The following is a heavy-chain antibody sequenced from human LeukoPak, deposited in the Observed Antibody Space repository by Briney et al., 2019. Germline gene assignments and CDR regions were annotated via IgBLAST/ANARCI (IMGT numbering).Heavy chain of an antibody. CDR2: IYPAASDT. J-gene: IGHJ4*02. CDR1: GYIFTNYW. CDR3: ARQPLVRDCGGDCEFDY. Sequence: GESLKISCQVSGYIFTNYWIGWVRQMPGKALNSMGIIYPAASDTTYSPSFQGQVTISADRSISTAYLQWSSLKASDTAIYYCARQPLVRDCGGDCEFDYWGQGTLVSVSS. D-gene: IGHD2-21*02. V-gene: IGHV5-51*01.